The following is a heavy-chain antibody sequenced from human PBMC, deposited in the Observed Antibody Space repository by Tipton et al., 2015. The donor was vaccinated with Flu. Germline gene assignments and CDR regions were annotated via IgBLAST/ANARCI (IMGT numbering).Heavy chain of an antibody. J-gene: IGHJ3*02. Sequence: SLRLSCEASGFTFSRYWMHWVRQAPGKGLEWVSRIADGSDSIHADSVRGRFTVSRDNAKNTFYLQMSRLRAEDTALYYCARGGVDHAFDIWGQGTMVTVSS. CDR3: ARGGVDHAFDI. CDR2: IADGSDS. D-gene: IGHD3-10*01. CDR1: GFTFSRYW. V-gene: IGHV3-74*01.